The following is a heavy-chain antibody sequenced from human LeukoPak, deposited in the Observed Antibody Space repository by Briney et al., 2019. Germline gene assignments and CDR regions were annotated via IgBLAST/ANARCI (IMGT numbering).Heavy chain of an antibody. CDR2: IKSKTDGGTT. CDR3: TTDCGGDCYTYYYYYYYMDV. CDR1: GFTFSSYA. J-gene: IGHJ6*03. V-gene: IGHV3-15*01. Sequence: GGSLRLSCAASGFTFSSYAMSWVRQAPGKGLEWVGRIKSKTDGGTTDYAAPVKGRLTISRDDSKNTLYLQMNSLKTEDTAVYYCTTDCGGDCYTYYYYYYYMDVWGKGTTVTVSS. D-gene: IGHD2-21*01.